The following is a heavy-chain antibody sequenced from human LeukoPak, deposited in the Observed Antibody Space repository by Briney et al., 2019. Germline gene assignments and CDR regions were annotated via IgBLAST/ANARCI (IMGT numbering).Heavy chain of an antibody. CDR1: GFTFSDHW. CDR2: IKKTGSET. V-gene: IGHV3-7*01. CDR3: AREDGYCSGGNCYSYFDS. D-gene: IGHD2-15*01. J-gene: IGHJ4*02. Sequence: GGSLRLSCAVSGFTFSDHWMNWVRQAPGKGLEWVAYIKKTGSETYYVDPVKGRFTITRDNTRNSLFLQMYSLRAEDTAVYFCAREDGYCSGGNCYSYFDSWGQGTLVTVSS.